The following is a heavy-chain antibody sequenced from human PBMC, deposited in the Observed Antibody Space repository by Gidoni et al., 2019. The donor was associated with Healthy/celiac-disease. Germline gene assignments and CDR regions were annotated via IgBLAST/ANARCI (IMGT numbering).Heavy chain of an antibody. CDR1: GFTFSSYS. CDR3: ARDLGLEPERTTAPSYGMDV. D-gene: IGHD1-1*01. CDR2: ISSSSSYI. V-gene: IGHV3-21*01. Sequence: EVQLVESGGGLVKPGGSLRLSCAASGFTFSSYSMNWVRQAPGKGLEWVSSISSSSSYIYYADSVKGRFTISRDNAKNSLYLQMNSLRADDTAVYYCARDLGLEPERTTAPSYGMDVWGQGTTVTVSS. J-gene: IGHJ6*02.